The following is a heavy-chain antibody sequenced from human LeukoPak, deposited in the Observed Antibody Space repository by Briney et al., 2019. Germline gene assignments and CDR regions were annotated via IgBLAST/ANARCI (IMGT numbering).Heavy chain of an antibody. CDR3: ARGGSYRWFDP. V-gene: IGHV4-31*03. CDR1: GGSLSSGGYY. J-gene: IGHJ5*02. D-gene: IGHD1-26*01. CDR2: IYDSANT. Sequence: SETLSLTCTVSGGSLSSGGYYWTWIRQHPGKGLEWIGYIYDSANTSYNPSLKSRVTMSVDTSKNQFSLKLISVTAADTAVYYCARGGSYRWFDPWGQGTLVTVSS.